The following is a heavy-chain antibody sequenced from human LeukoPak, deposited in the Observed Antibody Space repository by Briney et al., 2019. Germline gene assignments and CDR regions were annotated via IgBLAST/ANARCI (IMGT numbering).Heavy chain of an antibody. D-gene: IGHD2-2*01. CDR1: GFTFSSYW. J-gene: IGHJ4*02. CDR3: ARRSSLFATSCYDY. V-gene: IGHV3-7*01. CDR2: IKQDGSEK. Sequence: PGGPLRLSCAASGFTFSSYWLSLVRRAPGKGLEWVANIKQDGSEKYYVDSVKGRFTISRDNAEHLLHLQMNSQRAGHTAVYFCARRSSLFATSCYDYWGQGTLVTVSS.